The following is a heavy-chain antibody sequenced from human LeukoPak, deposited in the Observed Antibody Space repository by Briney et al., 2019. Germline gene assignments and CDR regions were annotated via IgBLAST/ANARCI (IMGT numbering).Heavy chain of an antibody. J-gene: IGHJ5*02. Sequence: SETLSLTCSVSGGSISSSTYYWGWVRQSPGKGLEWIGYIYYSGSTYYNPSLKSRVTISVDTSKNQFSLKLSSGTAADTAVYYCARDPRTGVDPWGQGTLVTVSS. CDR2: IYYSGST. V-gene: IGHV4-31*03. D-gene: IGHD1-14*01. CDR1: GGSISSSTYY. CDR3: ARDPRTGVDP.